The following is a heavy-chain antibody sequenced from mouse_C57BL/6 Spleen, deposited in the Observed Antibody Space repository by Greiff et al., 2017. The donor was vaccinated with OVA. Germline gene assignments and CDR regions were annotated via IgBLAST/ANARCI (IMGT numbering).Heavy chain of an antibody. V-gene: IGHV5-16*01. D-gene: IGHD2-4*01. CDR2: INYDGSST. Sequence: EVMLVESEGGLVQPGSSMKLSCTASGFTFSDYYMAWVRQVPEKGLEWVANINYDGSSTYYLDSLKSRFIISRDNAKNILYLQMSSLKSEDTATYYGARVRYYDYDERGAMDYWGQGTSVTVSS. CDR3: ARVRYYDYDERGAMDY. CDR1: GFTFSDYY. J-gene: IGHJ4*01.